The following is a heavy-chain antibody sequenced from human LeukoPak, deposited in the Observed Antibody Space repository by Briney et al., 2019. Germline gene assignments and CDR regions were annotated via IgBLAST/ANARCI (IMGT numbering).Heavy chain of an antibody. CDR3: AKDNSYLSPFDY. V-gene: IGHV3-30*02. J-gene: IGHJ4*02. Sequence: GGSLRLSCAASGFTFSSYGMHWVRQAPGKGLEWVAFIRYDGSNKYYADSVKGRFTISRDNSKNTLYLQMNSLRAEDTAVYHCAKDNSYLSPFDYWGQGTLVTVSS. CDR1: GFTFSSYG. CDR2: IRYDGSNK. D-gene: IGHD2/OR15-2a*01.